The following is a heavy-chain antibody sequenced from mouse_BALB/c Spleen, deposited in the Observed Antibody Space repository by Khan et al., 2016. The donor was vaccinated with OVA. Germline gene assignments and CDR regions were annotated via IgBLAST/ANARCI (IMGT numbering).Heavy chain of an antibody. J-gene: IGHJ4*01. CDR3: ANSLYNGYGYALDF. CDR2: ISSTGST. D-gene: IGHD2-2*01. V-gene: IGHV3-2*02. Sequence: EVQLVESGPGLVKPSQSLSLTCTVTGYSITSDYAWNWIRQFPGNKLEWMGYISSTGSTSYNPSLKSRISITRDTSKNQFFLQLKSVTTEDTATYYFANSLYNGYGYALDFWGRGTSVTVSS. CDR1: GYSITSDYA.